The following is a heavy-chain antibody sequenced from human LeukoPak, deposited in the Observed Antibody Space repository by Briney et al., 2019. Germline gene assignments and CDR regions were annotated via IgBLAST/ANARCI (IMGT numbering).Heavy chain of an antibody. J-gene: IGHJ3*02. V-gene: IGHV3-30*03. D-gene: IGHD1-26*01. CDR3: ARRGSPGALDI. Sequence: GGSLRLSCAASGFTFSSYGMHWVRQAPGKGLEWVAVISYDGSNKYYADSVKGRFTISRDNSKNTLYLQMNSLRAEDMALYYCARRGSPGALDIWGQGTMVTVTS. CDR1: GFTFSSYG. CDR2: ISYDGSNK.